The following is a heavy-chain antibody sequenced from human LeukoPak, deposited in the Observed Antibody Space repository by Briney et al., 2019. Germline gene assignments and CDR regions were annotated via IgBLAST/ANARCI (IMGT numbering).Heavy chain of an antibody. CDR2: INPNSGGT. J-gene: IGHJ6*03. D-gene: IGHD2-2*01. V-gene: IGHV1-2*02. CDR1: GYTFTGYY. Sequence: GASVKVSCKASGYTFTGYYMHWVRQAPGQGLEWMGWINPNSGGTNYAQKFQGRVTMTRDTSISTAYMELSRLRSDGTAVYYCAGRRYCSSTSCYRDYYYMDVWGKGTTVTVSS. CDR3: AGRRYCSSTSCYRDYYYMDV.